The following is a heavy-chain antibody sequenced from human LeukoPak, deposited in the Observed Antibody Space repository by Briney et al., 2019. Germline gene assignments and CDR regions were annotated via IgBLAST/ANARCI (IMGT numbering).Heavy chain of an antibody. J-gene: IGHJ4*02. CDR1: GFTFTGYY. CDR3: ARDWGMVAGTAGDY. Sequence: GASVKVSCKTSGFTFTGYYIHWLRQARGQGLEWMGWINPKRGDTNYAPKFQGRVTMTRDTSIRTAYMDLSSLRSDDTAVYYCARDWGMVAGTAGDYWGQGTLVTVSS. V-gene: IGHV1-2*02. D-gene: IGHD6-19*01. CDR2: INPKRGDT.